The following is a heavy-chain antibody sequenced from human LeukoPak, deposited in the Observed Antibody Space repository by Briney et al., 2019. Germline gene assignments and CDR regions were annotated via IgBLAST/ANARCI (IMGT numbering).Heavy chain of an antibody. V-gene: IGHV4-38-2*02. CDR1: GYSISSGYY. CDR3: ARHMNGDYYFDY. CDR2: IYRSGNT. Sequence: PSETLSLTCTVSGYSISSGYYWGWIRQPPGKGLEWIGSIYRSGNTYYNPSLKSRVTISVDTSKNQFSLKLSSVTAADTAVYYCARHMNGDYYFDYWGQGTLVTVSS. D-gene: IGHD4-17*01. J-gene: IGHJ4*02.